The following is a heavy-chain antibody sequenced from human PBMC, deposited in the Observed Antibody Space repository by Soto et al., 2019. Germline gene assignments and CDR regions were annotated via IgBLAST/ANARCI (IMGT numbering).Heavy chain of an antibody. CDR2: INHSGST. CDR1: GGSFSGYY. V-gene: IGHV4-34*09. J-gene: IGHJ3*02. Sequence: SETLSLTCAVYGGSFSGYYWSWIRQPPGKGLEWIGEINHSGSTNYNPSLKSRVTISVDTSKNQFSLKLSSVTAADTAVYYCPIQFCSSTSCYVAFDIWGQATMVT. D-gene: IGHD2-2*01. CDR3: PIQFCSSTSCYVAFDI.